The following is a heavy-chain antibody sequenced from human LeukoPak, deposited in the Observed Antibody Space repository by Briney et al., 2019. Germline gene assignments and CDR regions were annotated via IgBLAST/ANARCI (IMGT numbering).Heavy chain of an antibody. V-gene: IGHV5-51*01. D-gene: IGHD1-1*01. CDR3: ARWEVATDLNYFDY. J-gene: IGHJ4*02. CDR2: IYPGDSDT. CDR1: GYSFTTYW. Sequence: GESLKISCKGSGYSFTTYWIAWVRQMPGKGLEWMGIIYPGDSDTRYSPSFQGQVTISADKSISTAYLQWSSLKASDTAMYYCARWEVATDLNYFDYWGQGTLVTVSS.